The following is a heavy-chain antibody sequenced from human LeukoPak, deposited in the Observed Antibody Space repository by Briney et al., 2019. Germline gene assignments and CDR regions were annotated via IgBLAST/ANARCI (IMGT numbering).Heavy chain of an antibody. CDR3: ARTDYGDYVSDGYYFDY. V-gene: IGHV3-7*01. Sequence: QPGGSLRLSCAASGFTFSSYWMSWVRQAPGKGLEWVANIKQDGSEKYYVDSVKGRFTISRDNAKSSLYLQMNSLRAEDTAVYYCARTDYGDYVSDGYYFDYWGQGTLVTVSS. J-gene: IGHJ4*02. D-gene: IGHD4-17*01. CDR2: IKQDGSEK. CDR1: GFTFSSYW.